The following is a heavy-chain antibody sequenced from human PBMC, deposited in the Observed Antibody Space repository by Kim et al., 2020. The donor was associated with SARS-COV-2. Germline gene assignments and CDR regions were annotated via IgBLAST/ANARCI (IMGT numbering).Heavy chain of an antibody. CDR1: GFTFSDHY. CDR3: ARDKGPSGNWTPMDV. D-gene: IGHD3-3*01. CDR2: IRDKPHSYTT. V-gene: IGHV3-72*01. Sequence: GGSLRLSCAASGFTFSDHYMDWVRQAPGEGLEWVGRIRDKPHSYTTEYAASVKGRFTISRDDSKNSLFLEMNSLETEDTAVYYCARDKGPSGNWTPMDVWGQGTTVIVSS. J-gene: IGHJ6*02.